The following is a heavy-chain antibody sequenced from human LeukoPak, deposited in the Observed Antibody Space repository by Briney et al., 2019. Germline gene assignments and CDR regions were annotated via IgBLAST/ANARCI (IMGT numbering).Heavy chain of an antibody. CDR3: VRAAMQLGYCTSTSCLFDE. CDR1: GFTFSSYW. D-gene: IGHD2-2*01. CDR2: ISTDGSTT. V-gene: IGHV3-74*01. J-gene: IGHJ4*02. Sequence: GGSLRLSCAASGFTFSSYWMHWVRQAPGKGLVWVSRISTDGSTTTYADSVKGRFTSSRDNAKNTLYLQMNSLGAEHTAVYFRVRAAMQLGYCTSTSCLFDEGSQASLVTVSS.